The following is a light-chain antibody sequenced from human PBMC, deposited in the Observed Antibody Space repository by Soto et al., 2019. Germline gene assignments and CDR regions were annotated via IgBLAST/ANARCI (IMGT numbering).Light chain of an antibody. Sequence: EIVMTQSPATLSVSPGERATLSCRASQSLRSNLAWYQHKPGQAPRLLIYGTSTRAAGVPATFSGGGSGTEFTLTISSLQSEDFAVYYCQQYDDWPWTFCRGTKVEVK. CDR1: QSLRSN. V-gene: IGKV3-15*01. J-gene: IGKJ1*01. CDR2: GTS. CDR3: QQYDDWPWT.